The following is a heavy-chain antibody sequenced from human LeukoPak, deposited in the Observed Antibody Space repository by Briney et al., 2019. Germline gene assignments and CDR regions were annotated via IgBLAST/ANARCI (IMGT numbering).Heavy chain of an antibody. CDR2: ISGSGGST. CDR1: GFTFSSYA. V-gene: IGHV3-23*01. J-gene: IGHJ4*02. CDR3: AKDRGSYYFRVCDY. Sequence: GGSLRLSGAASGFTFSSYAMSWFRQAPGKGLEWVSAISGSGGSTYYADSVKGRFTISRDNSKNTLYLQMNSLRAEDTAVYYCAKDRGSYYFRVCDYWGQGTLVTVSS. D-gene: IGHD1-26*01.